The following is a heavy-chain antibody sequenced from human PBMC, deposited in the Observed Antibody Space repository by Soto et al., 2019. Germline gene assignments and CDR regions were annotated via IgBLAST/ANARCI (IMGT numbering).Heavy chain of an antibody. CDR1: GFTFSSYA. CDR3: AKDRVPAAICVGWFHX. CDR2: ISGGGGST. Sequence: GGSLRLSCAASGFTFSSYAMSWVRQAPGKGLEWVSSISGGGGSTYYADSVKGRFTISRDNSKNTLYLQMNSLRAEDTAVYYCAKDRVPAAICVGWFHXWGQGTPVPVSX. V-gene: IGHV3-23*01. J-gene: IGHJ5*02. D-gene: IGHD2-2*02.